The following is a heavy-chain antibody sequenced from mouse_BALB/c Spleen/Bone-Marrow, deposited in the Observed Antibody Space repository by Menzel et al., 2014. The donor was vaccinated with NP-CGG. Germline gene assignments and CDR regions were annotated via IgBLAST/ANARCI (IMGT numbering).Heavy chain of an antibody. CDR2: INPNYDST. CDR1: GFTFTDYN. Sequence: VQLQQSGAELVKPGASVKISCKASGFTFTDYNIDWVKQSHGKRLEWIGDINPNYDSTSYNQKFKGKASLTVDKSSSTAYMELRSLTSEDTAASYCEREAYTYPMDYRVQGTSVTVSS. D-gene: IGHD5-1*01. CDR3: EREAYTYPMDY. J-gene: IGHJ4*01. V-gene: IGHV1-18*01.